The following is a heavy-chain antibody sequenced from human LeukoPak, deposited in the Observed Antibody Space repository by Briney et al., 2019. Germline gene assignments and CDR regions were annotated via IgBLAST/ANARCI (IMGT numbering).Heavy chain of an antibody. J-gene: IGHJ4*02. V-gene: IGHV3-48*03. CDR1: GFTFSSYE. Sequence: GGSLRLSCAASGFTFSSYEMNWVRQAPGKGLEWVSYISSSGSTIYYADSVKGRFTISRDNAKNSLYLQMNSLRAEDTALYYCAKDHYYGSGSYYDYWGQGTLVTVSS. D-gene: IGHD3-10*01. CDR3: AKDHYYGSGSYYDY. CDR2: ISSSGSTI.